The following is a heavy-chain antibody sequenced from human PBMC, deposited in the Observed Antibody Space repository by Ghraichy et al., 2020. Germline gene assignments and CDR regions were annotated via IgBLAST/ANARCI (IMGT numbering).Heavy chain of an antibody. CDR3: AKDKGYCSSTSCRSRFDFWSCYLDY. V-gene: IGHV3-30*18. D-gene: IGHD2-2*01. J-gene: IGHJ4*02. Sequence: GGSLRLSCAASGFTFSSYGMHWVRQAPGKGLEWVAVISYDGSNKYYADSVKGRFTISRDNSKNTLYLQMNSLRAEDTAVYYCAKDKGYCSSTSCRSRFDFWSCYLDYWGQGTLVTVSS. CDR1: GFTFSSYG. CDR2: ISYDGSNK.